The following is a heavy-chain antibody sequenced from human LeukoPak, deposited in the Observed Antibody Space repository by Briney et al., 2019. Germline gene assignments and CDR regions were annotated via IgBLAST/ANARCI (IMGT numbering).Heavy chain of an antibody. J-gene: IGHJ4*02. CDR1: GGSISSSSYY. CDR3: ARPHGDYEGYFDY. Sequence: TSETLSLTCTVSGGSISSSSYYWGWIRQPPGKGLEWIGSIYYSGSTYYNPSLKSRVTISVDTSKNQFSLKLSSVTAADTAVYYCARPHGDYEGYFDYWGQGTLVTVSS. V-gene: IGHV4-39*07. D-gene: IGHD4-17*01. CDR2: IYYSGST.